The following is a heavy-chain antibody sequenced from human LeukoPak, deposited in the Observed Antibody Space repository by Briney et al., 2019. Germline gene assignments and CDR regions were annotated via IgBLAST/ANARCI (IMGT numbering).Heavy chain of an antibody. V-gene: IGHV4-59*01. J-gene: IGHJ4*02. Sequence: PSETLSLTCTVSGGSISSYYWSWIRQPPGKGLEWIGYIYYSGSTNYNPSLKSRVTISVDTSKNQFSLKLSSVTAADTAVYYCARAPGYSYGYIYFDYWGQGTLVTVSS. CDR2: IYYSGST. CDR3: ARAPGYSYGYIYFDY. D-gene: IGHD5-18*01. CDR1: GGSISSYY.